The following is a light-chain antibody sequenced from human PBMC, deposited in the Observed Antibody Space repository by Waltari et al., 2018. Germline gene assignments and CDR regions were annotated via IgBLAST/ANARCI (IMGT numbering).Light chain of an antibody. CDR1: QGVSSY. J-gene: IGKJ1*01. CDR3: QQRSDWPRT. CDR2: SAA. V-gene: IGKV3-11*01. Sequence: EIVLTQSPATLSLSPGERATLSCRASQGVSSYLAWYQQRPGQAPSLLIYSAANRATVIPSRFSGSGSGTDFTLTISSLEPEDFAVYYCQQRSDWPRTFGQGTKVEIK.